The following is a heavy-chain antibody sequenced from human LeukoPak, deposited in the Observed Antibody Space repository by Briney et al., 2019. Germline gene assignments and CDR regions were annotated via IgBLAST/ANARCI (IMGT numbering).Heavy chain of an antibody. V-gene: IGHV4-30-4*08. Sequence: SETLSLTCTVSGGSISSGDYYWSWIRQPPGKGLESIGYIYYSGSTYYNPSLKSRVTISVDTSKNQFSLKLSSVTAADTAVYYCARVGAAAGNYYYYYMDVWGKGTTVTVSS. CDR3: ARVGAAAGNYYYYYMDV. D-gene: IGHD6-13*01. J-gene: IGHJ6*03. CDR2: IYYSGST. CDR1: GGSISSGDYY.